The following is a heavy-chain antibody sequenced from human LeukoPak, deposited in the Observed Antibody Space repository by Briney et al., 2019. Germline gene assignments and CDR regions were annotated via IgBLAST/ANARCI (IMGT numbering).Heavy chain of an antibody. Sequence: SETLSLTCAVYGGSFSGYYWSWIRQPPGKGLEWVGEINHSGSTNYNPSLKSRVTISVDTSKNQFSLKLSSVTAADTAVYYCARGVDYYDSSGYGYWGQGTLVTVSS. CDR2: INHSGST. J-gene: IGHJ4*02. V-gene: IGHV4-34*01. CDR1: GGSFSGYY. CDR3: ARGVDYYDSSGYGY. D-gene: IGHD3-22*01.